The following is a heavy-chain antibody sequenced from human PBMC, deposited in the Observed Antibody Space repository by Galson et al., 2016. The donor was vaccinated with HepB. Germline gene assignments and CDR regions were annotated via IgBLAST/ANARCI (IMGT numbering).Heavy chain of an antibody. CDR3: GKHGGFDY. Sequence: SLRLSCAASGFSFSNSGMSWVRQAPGRGLEWVSVITRSGDATHYADFVKGRFTISRDNSKNTLYLYMDNLTAGDTAVYYCGKHGGFDYWGQGALVTVSS. CDR1: GFSFSNSG. J-gene: IGHJ4*02. CDR2: ITRSGDAT. V-gene: IGHV3-23*01. D-gene: IGHD3-16*01.